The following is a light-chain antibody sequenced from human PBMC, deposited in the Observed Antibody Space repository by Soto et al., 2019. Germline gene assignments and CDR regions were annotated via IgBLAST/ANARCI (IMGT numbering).Light chain of an antibody. J-gene: IGKJ1*01. CDR1: QSVSSN. CDR3: QRHNNWPET. V-gene: IGKV3-15*01. Sequence: EIVMTQSPATMSVSPGERATLSCRASQSVSSNLAWYQQKPGQAPRLLIYGASTRATGIPARFSGSGSGTEFTLTISSLQSEDFAVYYCQRHNNWPETFGQGT. CDR2: GAS.